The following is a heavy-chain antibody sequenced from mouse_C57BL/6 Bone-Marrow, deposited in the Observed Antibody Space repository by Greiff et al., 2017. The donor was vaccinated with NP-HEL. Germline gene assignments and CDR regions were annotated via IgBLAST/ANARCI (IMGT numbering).Heavy chain of an antibody. D-gene: IGHD2-2*01. CDR1: GYTFTSYW. CDR3: ARRKGYDGYFDY. CDR2: IYPGSGST. V-gene: IGHV1-55*01. J-gene: IGHJ2*01. Sequence: VQLQQPGAELVKPGASVKMSCKASGYTFTSYWITWVKQRPGQGLEWIGDIYPGSGSTNYNEKFKSKATLTVDTSSSTAYMQLSSLTSEDSAVYYCARRKGYDGYFDYWGQGTTLPVSS.